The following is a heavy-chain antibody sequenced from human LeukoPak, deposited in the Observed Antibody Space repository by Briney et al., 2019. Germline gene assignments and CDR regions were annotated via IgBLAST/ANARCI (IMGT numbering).Heavy chain of an antibody. CDR3: ARVVWGAGYSSGWYSDY. J-gene: IGHJ4*02. D-gene: IGHD6-19*01. CDR1: GHTFTGYY. V-gene: IGHV1-2*02. CDR2: INPNSGGT. Sequence: ASVKVSCKASGHTFTGYYMHWVRQAPGQGLEWMGWINPNSGGTNYAQKFQGRVTMTRDTSISTAYMELSRLRSDDTAVYYCARVVWGAGYSSGWYSDYWGQGTLVTVSS.